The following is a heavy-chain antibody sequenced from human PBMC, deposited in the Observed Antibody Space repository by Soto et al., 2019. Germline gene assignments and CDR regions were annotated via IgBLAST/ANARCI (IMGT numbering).Heavy chain of an antibody. V-gene: IGHV3-30-3*01. Sequence: GGSLRLSCAASGFTFSSYAMHWVRQAPGKGLEWVAVISYDGSNKYYADSVKGRFTISRDNSKNTLYLQMNSLRAEDTAVYYCARDLNPSDIVVVVAATEYFDYWGQGTLVTVSS. CDR2: ISYDGSNK. J-gene: IGHJ4*02. CDR3: ARDLNPSDIVVVVAATEYFDY. D-gene: IGHD2-15*01. CDR1: GFTFSSYA.